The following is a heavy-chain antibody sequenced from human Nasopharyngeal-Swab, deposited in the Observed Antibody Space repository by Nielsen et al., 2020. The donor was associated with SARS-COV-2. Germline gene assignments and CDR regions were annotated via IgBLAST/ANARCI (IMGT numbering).Heavy chain of an antibody. J-gene: IGHJ6*02. CDR2: IGSFGSTI. CDR3: ARGDSSGLPQAVYGMDV. CDR1: GFRLSSYE. V-gene: IGHV3-48*03. D-gene: IGHD3-22*01. Sequence: GESLKIYCAASGFRLSSYEMNWVRQAPGKGLEWVSYIGSFGSTIYTDSVKGRITVSRGNAKNSLYLQMNSLRAEDTAVYYCARGDSSGLPQAVYGMDVWGQGTTVSVSS.